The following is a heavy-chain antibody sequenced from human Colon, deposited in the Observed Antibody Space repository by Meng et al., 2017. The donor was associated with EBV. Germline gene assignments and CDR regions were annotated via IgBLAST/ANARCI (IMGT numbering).Heavy chain of an antibody. CDR1: GGSISSNNW. D-gene: IGHD3-10*01. J-gene: IGHJ5*02. CDR3: ASSDYYGSGSYYP. Sequence: GRLQESGQGLEKPSGPLALACAVSGGSISSNNWWSWVRPPPGKGLEWIGEIFHSGRTKHNTSLKSRVTMSMAKSKNQFSLRLSSVTAEDTAVYYCASSDYYGSGSYYPWGQGTLVTVSS. V-gene: IGHV4-4*02. CDR2: IFHSGRT.